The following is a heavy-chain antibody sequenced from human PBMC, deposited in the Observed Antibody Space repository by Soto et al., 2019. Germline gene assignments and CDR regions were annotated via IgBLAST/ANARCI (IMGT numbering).Heavy chain of an antibody. Sequence: KSXATLSLTCTVSGGSISSYYWSWIRQPPGKGLEWIGYIYYSGSTNYNPSLKGRVTISVDTSKNQFSLKLSSVTAADTAVYYCARDYYKAADGIWANWFDPWGQGTLVTVSS. J-gene: IGHJ5*02. CDR2: IYYSGST. CDR3: ARDYYKAADGIWANWFDP. CDR1: GGSISSYY. V-gene: IGHV4-59*01. D-gene: IGHD6-13*01.